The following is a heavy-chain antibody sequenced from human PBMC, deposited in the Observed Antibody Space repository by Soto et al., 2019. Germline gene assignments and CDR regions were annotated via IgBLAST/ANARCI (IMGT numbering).Heavy chain of an antibody. D-gene: IGHD2-15*01. CDR1: GYTFNTYW. V-gene: IGHV5-51*01. Sequence: GESLKISCKGSGYTFNTYWIGWVRQMPGKGLEWMGIIYPGDSDTRYSPSFQGQVTISADKSISTAYLQWSSLKASDTAMYYCARRIDCSGGSCYSGWFDPWGQGTLVTVSS. J-gene: IGHJ5*02. CDR2: IYPGDSDT. CDR3: ARRIDCSGGSCYSGWFDP.